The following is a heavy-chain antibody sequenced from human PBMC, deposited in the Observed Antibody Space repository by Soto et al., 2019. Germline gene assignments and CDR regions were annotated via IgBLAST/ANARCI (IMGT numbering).Heavy chain of an antibody. D-gene: IGHD1-26*01. Sequence: GGSLRLSCSASGFTFSYYAMHWVRQAPGKGLEYVSAISNNGETTYYADSVKGRFTISRDISKNTLYLQMSSLRAEDTAVYYCVRVSGSLDYWGQGTVVTVSS. CDR2: ISNNGETT. CDR3: VRVSGSLDY. CDR1: GFTFSYYA. V-gene: IGHV3-64D*06. J-gene: IGHJ4*02.